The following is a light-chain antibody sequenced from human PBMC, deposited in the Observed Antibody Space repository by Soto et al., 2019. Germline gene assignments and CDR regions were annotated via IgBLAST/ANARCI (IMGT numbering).Light chain of an antibody. V-gene: IGLV2-23*01. CDR2: EGS. Sequence: QSALTQPASVSGSPRQSITISCSGTSTDVGRFDLVSWYQQHPGKAPKLMIFEGSKRASGISNRFSGSTSGNTASLTISGLQAEDESDYFCCSYVASSTLVFGGGTKLTVL. CDR3: CSYVASSTLV. CDR1: STDVGRFDL. J-gene: IGLJ3*02.